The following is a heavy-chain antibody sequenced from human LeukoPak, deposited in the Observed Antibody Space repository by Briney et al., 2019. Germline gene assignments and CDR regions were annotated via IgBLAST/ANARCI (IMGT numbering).Heavy chain of an antibody. CDR3: ARARYSYGWCDAFDI. Sequence: ASVKVSCKASGYTFTGYYMHWVRQAPGQGLEWMGWINPNSGGTNYAQKFQGRVTMTRDTSISTAYMELSRLRSDDTAVYYCARARYSYGWCDAFDIWGQGTMVTVSS. V-gene: IGHV1-2*02. D-gene: IGHD5-18*01. CDR2: INPNSGGT. J-gene: IGHJ3*02. CDR1: GYTFTGYY.